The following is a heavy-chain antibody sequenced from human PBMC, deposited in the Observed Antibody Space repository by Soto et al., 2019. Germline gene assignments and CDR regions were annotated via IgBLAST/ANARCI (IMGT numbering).Heavy chain of an antibody. V-gene: IGHV3-23*01. J-gene: IGHJ4*02. CDR3: AKDGSPCVSGGKGSSHFDI. D-gene: IGHD2-15*01. CDR2: IRGSGGDT. CDR1: GFTFSNYA. Sequence: GGSLRLSCAVSGFTFSNYAMTWVRQAPGKGLQWVSGIRGSGGDTYYADSVKGRFTISRDNSKNTLYLQMNSLRAEDTAVYYCAKDGSPCVSGGKGSSHFDIRGLRNLVTISS.